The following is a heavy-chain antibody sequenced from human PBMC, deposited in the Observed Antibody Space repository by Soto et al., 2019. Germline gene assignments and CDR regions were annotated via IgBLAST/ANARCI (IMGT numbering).Heavy chain of an antibody. Sequence: GGSLRLSCAASGFSVRNNYLNWVRQAPGKGLEWVSVIYSGGSTYYAGSVKGRFSISRDDSKNTLYLQMNSLRAEDTAVYYCARGRVAALLPYYFDLWGQGTLVTVSS. J-gene: IGHJ4*02. CDR2: IYSGGST. CDR1: GFSVRNNY. V-gene: IGHV3-53*01. CDR3: ARGRVAALLPYYFDL. D-gene: IGHD6-6*01.